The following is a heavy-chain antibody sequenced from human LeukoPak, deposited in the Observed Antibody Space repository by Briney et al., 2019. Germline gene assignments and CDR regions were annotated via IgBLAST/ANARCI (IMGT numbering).Heavy chain of an antibody. D-gene: IGHD3-22*01. CDR3: ARYDRSDWHGFDY. CDR2: ISSSGSTI. V-gene: IGHV3-11*04. Sequence: GGSLRLSCAASGFTFSDYYMSWIRQAPGKGLEWVSYISSSGSTIYYADSVKGRFTISRDNAKNSLYLRMSSLRADDTAVYYCARYDRSDWHGFDYWGQGILVTVSS. J-gene: IGHJ4*02. CDR1: GFTFSDYY.